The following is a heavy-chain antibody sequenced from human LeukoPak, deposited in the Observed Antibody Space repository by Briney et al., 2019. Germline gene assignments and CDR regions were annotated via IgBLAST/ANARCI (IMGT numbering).Heavy chain of an antibody. CDR1: GYTFTSYY. V-gene: IGHV1-46*01. J-gene: IGHJ4*02. D-gene: IGHD1-26*01. CDR2: INPSGGST. CDR3: ARDGPSGSYYFDY. Sequence: ASVKVSFKASGYTFTSYYMHWVRQAPGQGLEWMGIINPSGGSTSYAQKFQGRVTMTRDMSTSTVYMELGSLRSEDTAVYYCARDGPSGSYYFDYWGQGTLVTVSS.